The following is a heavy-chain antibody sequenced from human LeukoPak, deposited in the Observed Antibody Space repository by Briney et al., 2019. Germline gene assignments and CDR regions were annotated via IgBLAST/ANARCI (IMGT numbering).Heavy chain of an antibody. CDR1: GYTFTGYY. Sequence: ASVKVSCKASGYTFTGYYMHWVRQAPGQGLEWMGWINPNSGGTNYAQKFQGRVTTTRDTSISTAYMELSRLRSDDTAVYYCARGVHKFYYDRSGYQPYAFDIWGQGTMVTISS. CDR3: ARGVHKFYYDRSGYQPYAFDI. CDR2: INPNSGGT. J-gene: IGHJ3*02. D-gene: IGHD3-22*01. V-gene: IGHV1-2*02.